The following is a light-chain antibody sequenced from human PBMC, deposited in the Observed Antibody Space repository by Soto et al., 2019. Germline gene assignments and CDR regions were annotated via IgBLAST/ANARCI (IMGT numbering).Light chain of an antibody. J-gene: IGLJ1*01. CDR1: ISDFVVYNY. Sequence: ALTQPAFVSGSPGQSITISCTGTISDFVVYNYVSWYQQHPGKAPKLMIYGVSNRPSGVSNRFSGSKSGNTASLTISGLQAEDEADYYCSSYTRSSALQVFGTGTKVTVL. CDR2: GVS. CDR3: SSYTRSSALQV. V-gene: IGLV2-14*01.